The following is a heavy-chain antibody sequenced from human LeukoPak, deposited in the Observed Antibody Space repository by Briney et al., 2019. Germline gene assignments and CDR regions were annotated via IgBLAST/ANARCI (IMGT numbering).Heavy chain of an antibody. D-gene: IGHD6-13*01. CDR3: AKGYSSSWRGYFDY. CDR1: GFTFSSYA. Sequence: AGSLRLSCAASGFTFSSYAMSWVRQAAGRGLEWVWPISGSGGSTYYADSVTGRFTISRDNSKNTLYLQMNSLRAEDTAVYYCAKGYSSSWRGYFDYWGQGTLVTVSS. J-gene: IGHJ4*02. CDR2: ISGSGGST. V-gene: IGHV3-23*01.